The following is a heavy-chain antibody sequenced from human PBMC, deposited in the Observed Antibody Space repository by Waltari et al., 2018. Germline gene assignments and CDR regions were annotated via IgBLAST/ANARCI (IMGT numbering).Heavy chain of an antibody. V-gene: IGHV3-21*01. D-gene: IGHD6-13*01. J-gene: IGHJ3*02. Sequence: EVQLVESGGGLVKPGGSLRLSCAASGFTFSSYSMNWVRQAPGKGLEWVSSISSSSSYIYYADSVKGRFTISRDNAKNSLYLQMNSLRAEDTAVYYCARNVIATAVNIAFDIWGQGTMVTVSS. CDR2: ISSSSSYI. CDR1: GFTFSSYS. CDR3: ARNVIATAVNIAFDI.